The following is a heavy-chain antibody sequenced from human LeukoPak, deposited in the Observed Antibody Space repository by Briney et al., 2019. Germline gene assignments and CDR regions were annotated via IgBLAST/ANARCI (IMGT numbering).Heavy chain of an antibody. CDR2: IKQDGSEK. V-gene: IGHV3-7*01. J-gene: IGHJ4*02. CDR3: AGLATVTTFYYFDY. CDR1: GFTFSSYW. D-gene: IGHD4-17*01. Sequence: GGSLRLSCAASGFTFSSYWLSWVRQAPGKGLEWVANIKQDGSEKYYVDSVKGRFTISRDNAKNSLYLQMNSLRAEDTAVYYCAGLATVTTFYYFDYWGQGTLVTVSS.